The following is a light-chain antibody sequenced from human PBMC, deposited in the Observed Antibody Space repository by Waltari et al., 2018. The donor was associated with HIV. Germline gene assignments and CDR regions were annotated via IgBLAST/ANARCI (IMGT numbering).Light chain of an antibody. V-gene: IGLV6-57*03. CDR3: QSSYGTTHI. CDR2: DHK. CDR1: SGSIASDY. J-gene: IGLJ2*01. Sequence: NFMLTQPHSVSESPGKTVTFSCTRSSGSIASDYVQWYQQRLGSAPTLVNYDHKDRASGVPDRFSGSIDRSSNSASLSISGLRSEDEADYYCQSSYGTTHIFGGGTKLTVL.